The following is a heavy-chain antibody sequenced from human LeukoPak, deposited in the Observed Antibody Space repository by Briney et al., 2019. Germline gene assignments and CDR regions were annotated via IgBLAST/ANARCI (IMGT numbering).Heavy chain of an antibody. Sequence: SETLSLTCTVSGGSISSSSYYWGWIRQPPGKGLEWIGSIYYSGSTYYNPSLKSRVTISVDTSKNQFSLKLSSVTAADTAVYYCARSPLGIGGEYYFDYWGQGTLVTVSS. CDR1: GGSISSSSYY. V-gene: IGHV4-39*07. CDR2: IYYSGST. J-gene: IGHJ4*02. D-gene: IGHD3-16*01. CDR3: ARSPLGIGGEYYFDY.